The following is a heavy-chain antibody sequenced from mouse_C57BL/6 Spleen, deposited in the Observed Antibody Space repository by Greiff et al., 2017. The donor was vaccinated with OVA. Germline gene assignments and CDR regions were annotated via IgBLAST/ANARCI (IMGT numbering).Heavy chain of an antibody. CDR2: IYPGSGST. V-gene: IGHV1-55*01. Sequence: QVQLQQPGAELVKPGASVKMSCKASGYTFTSYWITWVKQRPGQGLEWIGDIYPGSGSTNSNEKFTSKATLTVDTSSSTAYMQLSSLTSEDSAVYYCARSFITTVVAYYFDYWGQGTTLTVSS. CDR1: GYTFTSYW. J-gene: IGHJ2*01. CDR3: ARSFITTVVAYYFDY. D-gene: IGHD1-1*01.